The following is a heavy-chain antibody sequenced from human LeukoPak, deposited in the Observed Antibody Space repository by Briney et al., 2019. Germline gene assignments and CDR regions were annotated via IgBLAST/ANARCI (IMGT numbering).Heavy chain of an antibody. J-gene: IGHJ4*02. V-gene: IGHV3-7*01. D-gene: IGHD1-7*01. Sequence: PGGSLRLPCAASGFTLSGHWMTWVRQAPGKGLEWVANINQDGSAKYYVDSVKGRFTISRDNAKNSMYLQMNSLRAEDTAVYYCARWDIRGTAHQLDYWGQGTLVTVSS. CDR3: ARWDIRGTAHQLDY. CDR2: INQDGSAK. CDR1: GFTLSGHW.